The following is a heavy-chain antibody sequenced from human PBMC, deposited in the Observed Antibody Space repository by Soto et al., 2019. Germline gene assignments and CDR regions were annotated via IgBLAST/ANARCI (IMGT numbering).Heavy chain of an antibody. J-gene: IGHJ4*02. V-gene: IGHV1-69*01. CDR3: ARDRKVRGVIIKLFAY. D-gene: IGHD3-10*01. CDR2: IIPIFGTA. Sequence: QVQLVQSGAEVKKPGSSVKVSCKASGGTFSSYAISWVRQAPGQGLEWMGGIIPIFGTANYAQKFQGRVTITADESTNTAYMELSSLRFEDTAVYYCARDRKVRGVIIKLFAYWGQGTLVTVSS. CDR1: GGTFSSYA.